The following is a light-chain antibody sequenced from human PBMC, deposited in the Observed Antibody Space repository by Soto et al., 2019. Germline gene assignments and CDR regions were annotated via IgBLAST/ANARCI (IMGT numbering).Light chain of an antibody. CDR3: QQSYSTPT. V-gene: IGKV1-39*01. CDR2: AAS. Sequence: EIQMTQSPSSLSESVGDRVTNTCRASQSISSYLNWYQQKPGKAPKLLIYAASSLQSGVPSRFSGSGSGTDFTLTISSLQPEDFATYYCQQSYSTPTFGQGTKLEIK. CDR1: QSISSY. J-gene: IGKJ2*01.